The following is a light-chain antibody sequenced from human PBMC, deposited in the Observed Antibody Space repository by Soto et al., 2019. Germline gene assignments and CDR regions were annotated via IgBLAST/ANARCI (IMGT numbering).Light chain of an antibody. CDR1: SSNIGAGFD. Sequence: QLVLTQPPSVSGAPGQRVTISCTGSSSNIGAGFDVHWYQQLPGAAPKLLIYSNNNRPSGVPDRFSGSKSGTSASLAITGLQAEDEADYYCQSYDSSLSGCVVFGGGTQLTVL. CDR2: SNN. CDR3: QSYDSSLSGCVV. V-gene: IGLV1-40*01. J-gene: IGLJ2*01.